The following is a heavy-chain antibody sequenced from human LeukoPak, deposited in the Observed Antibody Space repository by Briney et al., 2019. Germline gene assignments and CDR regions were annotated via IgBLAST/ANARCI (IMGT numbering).Heavy chain of an antibody. CDR1: GDSISTTNYY. Sequence: SETLSLTCAASGDSISTTNYYWGWIRQPPGKGLEWIGIIYYSGITHYNPSLKSRVTILVDTSKNQFSLKLGSVTDADTAVYYCARVRRSLNWFDSWGQGTLVTVSS. CDR2: IYYSGIT. V-gene: IGHV4-39*01. D-gene: IGHD3-3*01. CDR3: ARVRRSLNWFDS. J-gene: IGHJ5*01.